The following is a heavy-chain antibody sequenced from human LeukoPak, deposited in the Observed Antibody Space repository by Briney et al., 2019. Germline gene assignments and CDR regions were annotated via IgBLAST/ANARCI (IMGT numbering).Heavy chain of an antibody. Sequence: PGGSLRLSCAASGFTFSSYWMHWVRQAPGKGLVWVSRINSDGSSTTYADSVKSRFTISRDNAKNTLYLQMNSLRAEDTAVYYCSRAVAAGSDIWGQGTMVTVSS. CDR1: GFTFSSYW. CDR2: INSDGSST. CDR3: SRAVAAGSDI. V-gene: IGHV3-74*01. J-gene: IGHJ3*02. D-gene: IGHD6-19*01.